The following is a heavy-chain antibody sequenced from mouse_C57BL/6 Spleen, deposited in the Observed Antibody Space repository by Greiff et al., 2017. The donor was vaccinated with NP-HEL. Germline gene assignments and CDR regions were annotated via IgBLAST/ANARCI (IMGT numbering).Heavy chain of an antibody. CDR3: ARELGRGYFDY. CDR1: GFTFSDYY. V-gene: IGHV5-12*01. Sequence: EVKLMESGGGLVQPGGSLKLSCAASGFTFSDYYMYWVRQTPEKRLEWVAYISNGGGSTYYPDTVKGRFTISRDNAKNTLYLQMSRLKSEDTAMYYCARELGRGYFDYWGQGTTLTVSS. CDR2: ISNGGGST. J-gene: IGHJ2*01. D-gene: IGHD4-1*01.